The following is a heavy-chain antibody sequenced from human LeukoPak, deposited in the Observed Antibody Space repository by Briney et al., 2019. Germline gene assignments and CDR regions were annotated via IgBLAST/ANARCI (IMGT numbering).Heavy chain of an antibody. D-gene: IGHD3-22*01. Sequence: GGSLRLSCAASGFTVSSNYMSWVRQAPGKGLEWVSVIYSGGSTYYADSVKGRFTISRDNSKNTPYLQMNSLRAEDTAVYYCATRYDSSGHLGDYWGQGTLVTVSS. V-gene: IGHV3-53*01. CDR3: ATRYDSSGHLGDY. J-gene: IGHJ4*02. CDR1: GFTVSSNY. CDR2: IYSGGST.